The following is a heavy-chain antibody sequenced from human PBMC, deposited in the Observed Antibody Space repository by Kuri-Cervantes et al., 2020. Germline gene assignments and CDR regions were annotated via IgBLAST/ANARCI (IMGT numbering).Heavy chain of an antibody. CDR1: GFTFDDYA. CDR2: ISWNSGSI. J-gene: IGHJ3*02. V-gene: IGHV3-9*01. CDR3: AKDHMGGYYYDSSGFRAGAFDI. Sequence: SLRLSCAASGFTFDDYAMHWVRQAPGKGLEWVSGISWNSGSIGYADSVKGRFTISRDNAKNSLYLQMNSLRAEDTALYYCAKDHMGGYYYDSSGFRAGAFDIWGQGTMVTVSS. D-gene: IGHD3-22*01.